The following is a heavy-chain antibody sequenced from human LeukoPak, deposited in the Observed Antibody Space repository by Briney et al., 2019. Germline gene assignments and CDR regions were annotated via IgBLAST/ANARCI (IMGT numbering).Heavy chain of an antibody. CDR2: IYHSGGT. CDR1: GGSISSSTNW. J-gene: IGHJ4*02. CDR3: TKGRGI. Sequence: SETLSLTCAVSGGSISSSTNWWSWVRQPPGKGLEWIGEIYHSGGTNYNPSLKSRITISVATSKNQFSLKLTSVTAADTAIYYCTKGRGIWGQGTLVTVSS. D-gene: IGHD3-10*01. V-gene: IGHV4-4*02.